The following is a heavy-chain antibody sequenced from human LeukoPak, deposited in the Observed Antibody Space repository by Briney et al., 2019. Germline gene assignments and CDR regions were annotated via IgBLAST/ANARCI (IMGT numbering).Heavy chain of an antibody. J-gene: IGHJ4*02. Sequence: PSQTLSLTCTVSGGSISSGGYYWSWIRQHPGKGLEWIGYIYYSGSTYYNPSLKGRVIISVDTSKNQFSLKLSSVTAADTAVYYCARQSVPAAENGFDYWGQGTLVTVSS. V-gene: IGHV4-31*03. CDR2: IYYSGST. CDR1: GGSISSGGYY. D-gene: IGHD2-2*01. CDR3: ARQSVPAAENGFDY.